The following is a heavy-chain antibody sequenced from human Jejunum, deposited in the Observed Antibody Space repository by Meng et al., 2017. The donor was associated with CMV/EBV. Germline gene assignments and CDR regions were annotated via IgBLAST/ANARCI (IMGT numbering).Heavy chain of an antibody. CDR1: VGSIGNYY. Sequence: SVGSIGNYYWSGIRQPPGKGLEWSGYIYYSGSTNYNPSLKSRVTISVDTSKNQFSLKLSSVTAADTAVYYCARDGRFGVKRYGVDVWGQGTMVTVSS. D-gene: IGHD3-3*01. V-gene: IGHV4-59*13. CDR2: IYYSGST. CDR3: ARDGRFGVKRYGVDV. J-gene: IGHJ6*02.